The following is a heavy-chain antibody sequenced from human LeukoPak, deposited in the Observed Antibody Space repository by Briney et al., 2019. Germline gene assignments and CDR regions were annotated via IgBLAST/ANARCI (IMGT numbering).Heavy chain of an antibody. D-gene: IGHD3-10*01. CDR2: IQYDGSNE. CDR1: GFTFSSYG. Sequence: GGSLRLSCAASGFTFSSYGMHWVRQAPGKGLEWVAYIQYDGSNEQYADSVKGRFSISRDSSKNILYLQMNSLRAEDTAVYYCASLYGSGPNWFDPWGQGTLVTVSS. CDR3: ASLYGSGPNWFDP. V-gene: IGHV3-30*02. J-gene: IGHJ5*02.